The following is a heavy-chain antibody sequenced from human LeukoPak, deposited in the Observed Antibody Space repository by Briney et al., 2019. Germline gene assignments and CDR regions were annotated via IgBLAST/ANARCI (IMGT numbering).Heavy chain of an antibody. V-gene: IGHV3-21*01. Sequence: PGGSLRLSCAASGFTFGSYSMNWVRQAPGEGLEWVSSISTTSVYTYYADSVKGRFTISRDNAKNSLYLQMNSLRADDTAVYYCAKDYDSSGYYCDCDYWGRGTLVTVSS. CDR2: ISTTSVYT. CDR1: GFTFGSYS. D-gene: IGHD3-22*01. CDR3: AKDYDSSGYYCDCDY. J-gene: IGHJ4*02.